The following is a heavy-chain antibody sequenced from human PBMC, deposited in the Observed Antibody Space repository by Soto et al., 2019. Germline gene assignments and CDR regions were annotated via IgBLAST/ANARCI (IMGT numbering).Heavy chain of an antibody. Sequence: EASVKVSCKASGYTFTSYGISWVRQAPGQGLEWMGWISAYNGNTNYAQKLQGRVTMTTDTSTSTAYMELRSLRSDDTAVYYCARVRSHYYDSSAAYSFDYWGQGTMVTVSS. CDR1: GYTFTSYG. CDR3: ARVRSHYYDSSAAYSFDY. D-gene: IGHD3-22*01. V-gene: IGHV1-18*01. CDR2: ISAYNGNT. J-gene: IGHJ4*02.